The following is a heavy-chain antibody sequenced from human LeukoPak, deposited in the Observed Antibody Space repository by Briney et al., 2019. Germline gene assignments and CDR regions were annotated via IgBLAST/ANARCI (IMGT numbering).Heavy chain of an antibody. CDR1: GYTFTGYY. J-gene: IGHJ4*02. D-gene: IGHD1-26*01. V-gene: IGHV1-2*02. CDR2: INPISGGT. CDR3: ARDREHYFDY. Sequence: ASVKASCKTSGYTFTGYYIHWVRQAPGQGLEWMGWINPISGGTNYAQKFQDRVTMTGATSISTAYMELSRLRSDDTAIYYCARDREHYFDYWGQGTLVTVSS.